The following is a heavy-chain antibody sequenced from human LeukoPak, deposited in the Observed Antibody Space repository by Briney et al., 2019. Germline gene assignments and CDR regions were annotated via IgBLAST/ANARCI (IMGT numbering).Heavy chain of an antibody. V-gene: IGHV3-15*01. D-gene: IGHD3-22*01. J-gene: IGHJ2*01. CDR3: AKRGITMIVGSYWYFDL. CDR1: GLTFSNAW. CDR2: IKTKTDGETT. Sequence: GGSLRLSCAASGLTFSNAWMSWVRQAPGQGLEWVARIKTKTDGETTEYAAPVKGRFTISRDDSKNTLYLQMNSLRAEDTAVYYCAKRGITMIVGSYWYFDLWGRGTLVTVSS.